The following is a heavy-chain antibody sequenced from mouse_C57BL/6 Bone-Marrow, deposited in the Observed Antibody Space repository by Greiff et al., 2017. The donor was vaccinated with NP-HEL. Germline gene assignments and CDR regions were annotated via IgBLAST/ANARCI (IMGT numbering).Heavy chain of an antibody. J-gene: IGHJ2*01. CDR3: ARYYYGSRDPFDY. CDR2: IYPSDSET. Sequence: QVQLQQPGAELVRPGSSVKLSCKASGYTFTSYWMDWVKQRPGQGLEWIGNIYPSDSETHYNQKFKDKATLTVDKSSSTAYMQLSSLTSEDSAVYYCARYYYGSRDPFDYWGQGTTLTVSS. V-gene: IGHV1-61*01. D-gene: IGHD1-1*01. CDR1: GYTFTSYW.